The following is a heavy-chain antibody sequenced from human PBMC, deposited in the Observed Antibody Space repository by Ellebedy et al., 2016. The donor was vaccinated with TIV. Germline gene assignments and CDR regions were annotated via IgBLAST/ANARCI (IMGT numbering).Heavy chain of an antibody. Sequence: GESLKISCAASGFTVSNYAMSWVRQAPGKGLVWLSRIYNDGTRTSYAESVKGRFTISRDNSKNTLYLQMNSLRAEDTAVYYCARGEYSSGWGVHWGQGILVTVSS. CDR2: IYNDGTRT. CDR1: GFTVSNYA. V-gene: IGHV3-74*01. CDR3: ARGEYSSGWGVH. J-gene: IGHJ4*02. D-gene: IGHD6-19*01.